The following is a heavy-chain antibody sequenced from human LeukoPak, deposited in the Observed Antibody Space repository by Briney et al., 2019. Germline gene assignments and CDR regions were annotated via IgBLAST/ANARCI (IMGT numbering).Heavy chain of an antibody. CDR3: ARDDRPGPYYYYMDV. CDR1: GFTFSSYW. V-gene: IGHV3-7*01. Sequence: GGSLRLSCAASGFTFSSYWMRWVRQAPGKGLEWVANIKQDGSEKYYVGSVKGRFTISRDNAKNSLYLQMNSLRAEDTAVYYCARDDRPGPYYYYMDVWGKGTTVTVSS. J-gene: IGHJ6*03. D-gene: IGHD1-14*01. CDR2: IKQDGSEK.